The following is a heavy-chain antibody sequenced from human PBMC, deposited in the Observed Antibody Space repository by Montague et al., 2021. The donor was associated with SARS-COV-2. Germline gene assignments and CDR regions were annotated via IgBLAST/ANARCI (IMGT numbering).Heavy chain of an antibody. V-gene: IGHV4-39*07. Sequence: SETLSLTCTVSGGSISSSSYYWGWIRQPPGKGLEWIGSIYYSGSTCYNPSLKSRVTMSVDTSKNQFSLKLSSVTAADTAVYYCAGKSITMVQGVIMGAFDIWGQGTMVTVSS. J-gene: IGHJ3*02. D-gene: IGHD3-10*01. CDR2: IYYSGST. CDR3: AGKSITMVQGVIMGAFDI. CDR1: GGSISSSSYY.